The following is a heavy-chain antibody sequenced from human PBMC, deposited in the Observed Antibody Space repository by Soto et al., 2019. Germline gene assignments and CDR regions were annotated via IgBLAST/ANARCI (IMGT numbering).Heavy chain of an antibody. D-gene: IGHD3-10*01. CDR3: ARGSGSYYNIAPSTLSYYYYYYMDV. J-gene: IGHJ6*03. V-gene: IGHV1-69*02. CDR2: IIPILGIA. CDR1: GGTFSSCT. Sequence: SVKVSCKASGGTFSSCTISWVRQAPGQGLEWMGRIIPILGIANYAQKFQGRVTITADKSTSTAYMELSSLRSEDTAVYYCARGSGSYYNIAPSTLSYYYYYYMDVWGKGTTVTVSS.